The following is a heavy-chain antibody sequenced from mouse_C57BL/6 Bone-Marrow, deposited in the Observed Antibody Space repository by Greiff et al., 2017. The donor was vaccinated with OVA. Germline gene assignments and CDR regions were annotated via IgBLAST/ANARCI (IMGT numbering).Heavy chain of an antibody. CDR2: IDPENGDT. V-gene: IGHV14-4*01. Sequence: EVKLVESGAELVRPGASVKLSCTASGFNIKDDYMHWVKQRPEQGLEWIGWIDPENGDTEYASKFQGKATITADTSSNTAYLQLSSLTSEDTAVYYCTHQYYAMDYWGQGTSVTVSS. CDR3: THQYYAMDY. CDR1: GFNIKDDY. J-gene: IGHJ4*01.